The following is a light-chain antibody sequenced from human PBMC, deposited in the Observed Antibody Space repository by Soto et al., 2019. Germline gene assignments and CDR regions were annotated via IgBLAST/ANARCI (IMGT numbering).Light chain of an antibody. V-gene: IGLV7-46*01. Sequence: QAVVTQEPSLTVSPGGTVTLTCGSTTGAVTSSHYPYWFQQKPGQAPRTLIYDTSNKHSWTPARFSGSLLGGKAALTLAGAESDDEGDDHCLLPYRRTSWVFGGGTKVTVL. CDR2: DTS. CDR3: LLPYRRTSWV. J-gene: IGLJ3*02. CDR1: TGAVTSSHY.